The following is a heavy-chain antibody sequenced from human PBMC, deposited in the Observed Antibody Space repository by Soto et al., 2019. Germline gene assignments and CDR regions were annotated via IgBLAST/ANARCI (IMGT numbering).Heavy chain of an antibody. CDR2: IYYSGNT. CDR3: ARARDCSGGTCYSLWFDP. J-gene: IGHJ5*02. D-gene: IGHD2-15*01. Sequence: QVQLQESGPGLLKPSETLSLTCTVSGGSISSYYWSWIRQPPGKGLEWIGHIYYSGNTNYNSSLKSRVTISMDTSKSQLSRKLRSVTATDTAVYYCARARDCSGGTCYSLWFDPWGQGTLVTVSS. CDR1: GGSISSYY. V-gene: IGHV4-59*01.